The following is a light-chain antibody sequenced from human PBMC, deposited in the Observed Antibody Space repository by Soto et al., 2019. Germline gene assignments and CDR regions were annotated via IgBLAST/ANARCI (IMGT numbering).Light chain of an antibody. CDR3: QQYNNWPPYT. J-gene: IGKJ2*01. CDR1: QSVSSN. Sequence: EIVMTQSPATLSVSPGERATLSCRARQSVSSNLAWYQQKPGQAPRLLIYGASFRATGIPARFSGSGSGTEFTLTISSLQSEDLAVYYCQQYNNWPPYTFGQGTKLEIK. CDR2: GAS. V-gene: IGKV3-15*01.